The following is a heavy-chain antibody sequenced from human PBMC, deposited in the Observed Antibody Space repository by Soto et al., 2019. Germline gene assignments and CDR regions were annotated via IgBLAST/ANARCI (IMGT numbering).Heavy chain of an antibody. V-gene: IGHV4-34*01. J-gene: IGHJ3*02. CDR2: INHSGST. Sequence: QVQLQQWGAGLLKPSETLSLTCAVYGGSFSGYYWSWIRQPPGKGLEWIGEINHSGSTNYNPSLKSRITPSVGTAKDQFSLKLGSVTGADTGLYYWARGLRYFGWFPGAFDMWGQGTMVTVSS. D-gene: IGHD3-9*01. CDR3: ARGLRYFGWFPGAFDM. CDR1: GGSFSGYY.